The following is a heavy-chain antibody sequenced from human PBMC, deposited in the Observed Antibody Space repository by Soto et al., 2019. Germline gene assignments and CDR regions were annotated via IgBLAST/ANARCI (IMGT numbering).Heavy chain of an antibody. D-gene: IGHD6-19*01. J-gene: IGHJ5*02. CDR2: TSAYGGDT. Sequence: VQLVQSGAEVKTPGASVKVSCRASGYTFLNYAISWVRQAPGQGLEWMGWTSAYGGDTHYAQKSQGRVIMTTDSSTSTAYMELRSLKSDETAVYYCARALYRTGWHLGMRNWLDPWGQGTLVTVSP. CDR1: GYTFLNYA. V-gene: IGHV1-18*01. CDR3: ARALYRTGWHLGMRNWLDP.